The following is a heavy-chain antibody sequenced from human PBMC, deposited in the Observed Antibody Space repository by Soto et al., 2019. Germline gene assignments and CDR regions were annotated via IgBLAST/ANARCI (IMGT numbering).Heavy chain of an antibody. D-gene: IGHD3-22*01. J-gene: IGHJ3*02. CDR1: GFTVSSYS. V-gene: IGHV3-48*02. Sequence: GGSLRLACAASGFTVSSYSMNWVRQAPGEGLEWVSYISSSSSTIYYADSVKGRFTISRDNAKNSLYLQMNSLRDEDTAVYYCARDMDTITMIVVSDAFDIWGQGTMVTVSS. CDR2: ISSSSSTI. CDR3: ARDMDTITMIVVSDAFDI.